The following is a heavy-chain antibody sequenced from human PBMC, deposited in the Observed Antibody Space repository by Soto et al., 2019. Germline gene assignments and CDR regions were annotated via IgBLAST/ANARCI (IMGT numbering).Heavy chain of an antibody. CDR2: IDPSDSYT. V-gene: IGHV5-10-1*01. J-gene: IGHJ4*02. D-gene: IGHD3-22*01. CDR3: ARRVMNYDSSGYTTKFDY. CDR1: GYSFTSYW. Sequence: GESLKISCKGSGYSFTSYWISWVRQMPGKGLEWMGRIDPSDSYTNYSPSFQGHVTISADKSISTAYLQWSSLKASDTAMYYCARRVMNYDSSGYTTKFDYWGKGTLVTVSS.